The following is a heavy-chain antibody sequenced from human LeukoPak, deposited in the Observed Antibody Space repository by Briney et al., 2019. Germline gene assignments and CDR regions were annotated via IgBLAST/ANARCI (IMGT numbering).Heavy chain of an antibody. CDR3: VRRFRNWSEGGVDQ. J-gene: IGHJ4*02. V-gene: IGHV5-51*01. CDR2: IYPGDSDT. CDR1: GYSFTKYW. Sequence: GESLKISCQASGYSFTKYWIGWLRQMSGKGLEWMGIIYPGDSDTRYSPSSEGQVTISADTSISTAYLQWSSLQASDTAMYYCVRRFRNWSEGGVDQLGQGTLVTVSS. D-gene: IGHD1-1*01.